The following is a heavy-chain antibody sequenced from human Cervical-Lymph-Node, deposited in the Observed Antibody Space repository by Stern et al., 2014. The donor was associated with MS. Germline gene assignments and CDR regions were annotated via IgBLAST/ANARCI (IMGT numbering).Heavy chain of an antibody. Sequence: EVQLVESGGALVQPGRPLRLSCAGSGFNFGDYAMHWVRRAPGKGLEWVSSISDTSGAIGYAPSVKGRFTISRDNAASSLYWDMKSLRADDTAFYYCARAPPALSGQYYGGFDFWGQGTLVTVSS. V-gene: IGHV3-9*01. D-gene: IGHD3-10*01. CDR3: ARAPPALSGQYYGGFDF. CDR2: ISDTSGAI. CDR1: GFNFGDYA. J-gene: IGHJ4*02.